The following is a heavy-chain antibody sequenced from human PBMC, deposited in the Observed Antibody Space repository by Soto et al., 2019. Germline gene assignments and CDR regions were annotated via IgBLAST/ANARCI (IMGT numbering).Heavy chain of an antibody. D-gene: IGHD6-13*01. CDR3: ARFRIAAAGHCYYYGMDV. CDR2: ISSSSSYI. CDR1: GFTFSSYS. J-gene: IGHJ6*02. Sequence: EVQLVESGGGLVKPGGSLRLSCAASGFTFSSYSMNWVRQAPGKGLEWVSSISSSSSYIYYADSVKGRFTISRDNAKNSLYLQMNSLRAEDTAVYYCARFRIAAAGHCYYYGMDVWGQGTTVTVSS. V-gene: IGHV3-21*01.